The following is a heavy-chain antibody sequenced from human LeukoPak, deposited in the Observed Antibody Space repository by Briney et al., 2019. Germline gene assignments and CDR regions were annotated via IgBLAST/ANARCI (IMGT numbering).Heavy chain of an antibody. CDR2: VGVDGTR. CDR3: AKTQGYYDY. CDR1: GFTSSSYA. V-gene: IGHV3-23*01. Sequence: GGSLRLSCAASGFTSSSYAMSWVRQAPGKGLEWVSGVGVDGTRYYVDSVKGRFTVSRDTAKNTLYLQMSSLRAEDTAIYYCAKTQGYYDYWGQGTLVTVSS. J-gene: IGHJ4*02. D-gene: IGHD3-22*01.